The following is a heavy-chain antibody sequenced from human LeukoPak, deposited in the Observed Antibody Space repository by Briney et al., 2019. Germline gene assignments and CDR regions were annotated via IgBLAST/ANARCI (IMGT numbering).Heavy chain of an antibody. CDR2: MNPNSGNT. V-gene: IGHV1-8*03. CDR3: ARDFLYYYDSSGTRVDAFDI. D-gene: IGHD3-22*01. CDR1: GYTFTSYD. J-gene: IGHJ3*02. Sequence: GASVKVSCKASGYTFTSYDINWVRQATGQGLEWMGWMNPNSGNTGYAQKFQGRVTITRNTSISTAYMELSSLRSEDTAVYYCARDFLYYYDSSGTRVDAFDIWGQGTMVTVPS.